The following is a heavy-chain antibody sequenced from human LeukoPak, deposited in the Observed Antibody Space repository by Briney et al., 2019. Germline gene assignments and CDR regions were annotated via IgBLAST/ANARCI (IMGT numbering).Heavy chain of an antibody. V-gene: IGHV4-31*03. J-gene: IGHJ4*02. D-gene: IGHD2-2*01. CDR3: ARGYCSSTSCYDY. CDR1: GGSISSGGYY. CDR2: IYYSGST. Sequence: SETLSLTCTVSGGSISSGGYYWSWIRQHPGKGLEWIGYIYYSGSTYYNPSLKSRVTISVDTSKNQFSLKLSSVTAADTAVYYCARGYCSSTSCYDYWGQGTLVTVSS.